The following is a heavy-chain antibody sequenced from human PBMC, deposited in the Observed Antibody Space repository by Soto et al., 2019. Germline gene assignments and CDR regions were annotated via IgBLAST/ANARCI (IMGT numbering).Heavy chain of an antibody. Sequence: SGPEVXKPXASXXXXXKAXGXXXXXXXXXWVRQAXXXXXXWGGRIDNQNGETKYAQALQGRVSLTTDTSTNPAYLELKNLKSDDTAIYYCTRVVVIAPSALPTVDPWGQGSLVTVSS. J-gene: IGHJ5*02. CDR3: TRVVVIAPSALPTVDP. CDR2: IDNQNGET. D-gene: IGHD2-21*02. V-gene: IGHV1-18*01. CDR1: GXXXXXXX.